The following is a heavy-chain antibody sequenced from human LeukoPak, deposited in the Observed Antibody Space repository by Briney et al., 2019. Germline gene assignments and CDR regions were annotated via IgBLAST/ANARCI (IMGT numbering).Heavy chain of an antibody. CDR1: GGSISSYY. Sequence: SETLSLTRTVSGGSISSYYWSWIRQPPGKGLEWIGEINHSGSTNYNPSLKSRVTISVDTSKNQFSLKLSSVTAADTAVYYCARRRYDFWSGAHSGYYYYGMDVWGQGTTVTVSS. CDR3: ARRRYDFWSGAHSGYYYYGMDV. D-gene: IGHD3-3*01. V-gene: IGHV4-34*01. CDR2: INHSGST. J-gene: IGHJ6*02.